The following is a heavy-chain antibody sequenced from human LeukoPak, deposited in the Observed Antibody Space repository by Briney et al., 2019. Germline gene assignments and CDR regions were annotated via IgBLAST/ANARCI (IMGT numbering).Heavy chain of an antibody. CDR2: VSSSGSDT. Sequence: GGSLRLSCAVSGFTVSRSFMSWVRQAPGKGLEWVSSVSSSGSDTYYTSSVKGRFTISRDNSKNTLYLQVNSLRVEDTAVYYCARRVLGAVGYFDYWGQGALVTVSS. CDR3: ARRVLGAVGYFDY. J-gene: IGHJ4*02. CDR1: GFTVSRSF. V-gene: IGHV3-53*01. D-gene: IGHD4-23*01.